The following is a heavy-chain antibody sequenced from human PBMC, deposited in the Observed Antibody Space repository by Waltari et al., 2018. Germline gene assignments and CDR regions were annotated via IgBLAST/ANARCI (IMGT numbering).Heavy chain of an antibody. CDR3: AKGENHSSLGAFDI. CDR2: IRYDGSNK. D-gene: IGHD6-13*01. J-gene: IGHJ3*02. Sequence: QVHLVESGGGWVPPGGPLRLYGPACGFTVRRLRVHWSRRPPGKGLEWVEFIRYDGSNKYYADSVKGRFTISRENSKNTLYLQMNSLRAEDTAVYYCAKGENHSSLGAFDIWGQGTMVTVSS. CDR1: GFTVRRLR. V-gene: IGHV3-30*02.